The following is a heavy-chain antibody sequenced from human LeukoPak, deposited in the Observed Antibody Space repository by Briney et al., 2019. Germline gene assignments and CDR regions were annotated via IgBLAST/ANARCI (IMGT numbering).Heavy chain of an antibody. Sequence: GGSLRLSCAASGFTFSSYSMNWVRQAPGKGLEWVSYISSSGSTIYYADSVKGRFTISRDNAKNSLYLQMNSLRAEDTAVYYCARNGYSGYDFLDYWGQGTLVTVSS. CDR3: ARNGYSGYDFLDY. D-gene: IGHD5-12*01. V-gene: IGHV3-48*04. J-gene: IGHJ4*02. CDR2: ISSSGSTI. CDR1: GFTFSSYS.